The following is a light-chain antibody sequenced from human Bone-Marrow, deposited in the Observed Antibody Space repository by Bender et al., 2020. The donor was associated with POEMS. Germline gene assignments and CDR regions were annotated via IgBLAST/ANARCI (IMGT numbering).Light chain of an antibody. CDR3: CSYAGSYTDV. CDR1: SSDVGGYNY. CDR2: DVT. V-gene: IGLV2-11*01. Sequence: QSALTQPRSVSGSPGQSVTISCTGTSSDVGGYNYVSWYQQYPGKAPKLMIYDVTKRPSGFPDRFSGSTSDNTASLTISGLQAEDEADYYCCSYAGSYTDVFGAGTKVTVL. J-gene: IGLJ1*01.